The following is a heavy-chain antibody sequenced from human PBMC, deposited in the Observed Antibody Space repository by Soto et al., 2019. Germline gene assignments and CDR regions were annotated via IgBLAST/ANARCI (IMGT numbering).Heavy chain of an antibody. CDR3: AADFTYDFWRPAPELDY. V-gene: IGHV1-58*02. J-gene: IGHJ4*02. Sequence: SVKVSCKASGFTFTSSAMQWVRQARGQRLEWIGWIVVGSGNTNYAQKFQERVTITRDMSTSTAYMELSSLRSEDTAVYYCAADFTYDFWRPAPELDYWGQGTLVTVSS. CDR2: IVVGSGNT. D-gene: IGHD3-3*01. CDR1: GFTFTSSA.